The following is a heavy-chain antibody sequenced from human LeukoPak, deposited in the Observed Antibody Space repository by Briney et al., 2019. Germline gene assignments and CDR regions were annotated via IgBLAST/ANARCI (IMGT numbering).Heavy chain of an antibody. Sequence: GGSLRLSCAASGFSFSSSAMSWVRQAPGKGLEWVSGITWNSNREGYTDSVKGRFTISRDNAKNSLYLQMNSLRVEDTALYYCAKDGGGVTMTLDYWGQGTLVTVS. D-gene: IGHD4-17*01. CDR2: ITWNSNRE. J-gene: IGHJ4*02. CDR1: GFSFSSSA. CDR3: AKDGGGVTMTLDY. V-gene: IGHV3-9*01.